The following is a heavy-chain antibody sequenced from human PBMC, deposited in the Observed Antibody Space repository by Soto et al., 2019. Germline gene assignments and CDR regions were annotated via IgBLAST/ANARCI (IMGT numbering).Heavy chain of an antibody. CDR3: ARGGSYGRHWYFDL. J-gene: IGHJ2*01. CDR2: ISYDGSNK. Sequence: QVQLVEAGGGVVQPGRSLRLSCAASGFTFSSYAMHWVRQAPGKGLEWVAVISYDGSNKYYADSVKGRFTISRDNSKNTLYLQMNSLRAEDTAVYYCARGGSYGRHWYFDLWGRGTLVTVSS. D-gene: IGHD5-18*01. V-gene: IGHV3-30-3*01. CDR1: GFTFSSYA.